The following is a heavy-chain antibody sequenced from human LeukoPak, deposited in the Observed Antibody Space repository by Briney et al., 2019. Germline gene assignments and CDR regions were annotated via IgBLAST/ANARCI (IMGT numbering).Heavy chain of an antibody. Sequence: GRSLRLSCAASGFTFDDYAMHWVRQAPGKDLEWVSGISWNSGNIGYADSMKGRFTISRDNAKNSLYLQMNGLRAEDTALYYCARSTVDIVATSSLYYFDYWGQGTLVTVSS. V-gene: IGHV3-9*01. J-gene: IGHJ4*02. CDR2: ISWNSGNI. CDR3: ARSTVDIVATSSLYYFDY. D-gene: IGHD5-12*01. CDR1: GFTFDDYA.